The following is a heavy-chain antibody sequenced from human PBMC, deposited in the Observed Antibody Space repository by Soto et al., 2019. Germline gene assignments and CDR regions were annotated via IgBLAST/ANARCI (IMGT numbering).Heavy chain of an antibody. V-gene: IGHV4-59*01. Sequence: SETLSLTCTVSGGSISSYYWSWIRQPPGKGLEWIGYIYYSGSTNYNPSLKSRVTISVDTSKNQFSLKLSSVTAADTAVYYCARVGMVRGVSWFDPWGQGTLVTVSS. CDR3: ARVGMVRGVSWFDP. J-gene: IGHJ5*02. CDR2: IYYSGST. CDR1: GGSISSYY. D-gene: IGHD3-10*01.